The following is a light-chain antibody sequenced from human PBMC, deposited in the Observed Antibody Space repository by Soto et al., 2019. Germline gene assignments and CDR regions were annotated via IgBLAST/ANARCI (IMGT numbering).Light chain of an antibody. J-gene: IGLJ1*01. CDR2: EVS. CDR1: SSDVGGYNY. CDR3: SSYAGSIYV. Sequence: QSVLTQPPSASGSPGHSVTISCTGTSSDVGGYNYVSWYQQHPGKAPKLMIYEVSNRPSGVPDRFSGSKSGNTASLTVSGPQSEDEADYYCSSYAGSIYVFGTGTKLTVL. V-gene: IGLV2-8*01.